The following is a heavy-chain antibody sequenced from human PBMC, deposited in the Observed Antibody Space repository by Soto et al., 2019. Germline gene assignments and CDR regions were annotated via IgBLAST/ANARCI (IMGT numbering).Heavy chain of an antibody. J-gene: IGHJ4*02. CDR2: INHSGST. D-gene: IGHD3-16*01. Sequence: PSETLSLTCAVYGGPFRGYYWSWIRQPPGKGLEWIGEINHSGSTNYNPSLKSRVTMSVDTSKNQFSLKLISVTAADTAVYYCARIYAGYNYESGWGQGTLVTV. CDR3: ARIYAGYNYESG. CDR1: GGPFRGYY. V-gene: IGHV4-34*01.